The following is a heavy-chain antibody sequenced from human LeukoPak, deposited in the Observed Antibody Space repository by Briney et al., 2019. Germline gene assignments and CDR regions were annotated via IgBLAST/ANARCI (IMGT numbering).Heavy chain of an antibody. J-gene: IGHJ5*02. CDR2: ISAYNGNT. CDR3: ARAPLDYGDYGGNWFDP. CDR1: GYTFTSYG. D-gene: IGHD4-17*01. V-gene: IGHV1-18*01. Sequence: ASVKVSCKASGYTFTSYGISWVRQAPGQGLEWMGWISAYNGNTNYAQKLQGRVTMTTDTSTSTAYMELRSLRSDDTAVYYCARAPLDYGDYGGNWFDPWGQGTLVTVSS.